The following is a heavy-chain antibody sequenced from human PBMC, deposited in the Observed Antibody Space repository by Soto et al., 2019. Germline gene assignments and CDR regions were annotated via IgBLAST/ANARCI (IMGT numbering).Heavy chain of an antibody. J-gene: IGHJ4*02. CDR1: GGTFSSYA. V-gene: IGHV1-69*01. Sequence: QVQLVQSGAEVKKPGSSVKVSCKASGGTFSSYAISWVRQAPGQGLEWMGGIIPIFGTANYAQKFQGRVTITAEESTSTAYMELSSLRSEDTAVYYCARGGAGYCSGGSCYLGDYWGQGTLVTVSS. D-gene: IGHD2-15*01. CDR3: ARGGAGYCSGGSCYLGDY. CDR2: IIPIFGTA.